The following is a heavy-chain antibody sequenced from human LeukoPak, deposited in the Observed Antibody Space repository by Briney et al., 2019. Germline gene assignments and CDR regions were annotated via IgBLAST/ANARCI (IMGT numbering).Heavy chain of an antibody. CDR2: IYYSGIT. J-gene: IGHJ3*02. CDR1: GDSISTSNYY. V-gene: IGHV4-39*07. Sequence: SETLSLTCTVSGDSISTSNYYWAWIRQPPGKGLEWIGSIYYSGITYYNASLKSRVTTSLDTSKNQLSLKVNSVTAADTAVYYCARLRWWSDAFDIWGQGTMVTVSS. CDR3: ARLRWWSDAFDI. D-gene: IGHD2-15*01.